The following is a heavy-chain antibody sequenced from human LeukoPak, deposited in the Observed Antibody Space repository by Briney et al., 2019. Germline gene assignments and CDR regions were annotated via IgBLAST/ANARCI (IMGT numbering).Heavy chain of an antibody. J-gene: IGHJ5*01. D-gene: IGHD6-13*01. CDR2: ISDTGNT. Sequence: GGSLRLSCAASGFTLSSYAMSWVRQAPGKGLEWVSAISDTGNTYHADSVKGRFTISRDSSKNTLFLQMNRLRPEDAAVYYCAKATSPVHSRNWFDSWGQGTLVTVSS. CDR3: AKATSPVHSRNWFDS. V-gene: IGHV3-23*01. CDR1: GFTLSSYA.